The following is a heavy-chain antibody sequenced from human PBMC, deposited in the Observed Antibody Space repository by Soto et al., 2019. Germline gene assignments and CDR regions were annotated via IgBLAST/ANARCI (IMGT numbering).Heavy chain of an antibody. D-gene: IGHD6-6*01. CDR3: ARSSHPDY. V-gene: IGHV3-21*01. CDR1: GFTFSSYA. Sequence: PGGSLRLSCAASGFTFSSYAMSWVRQAPGKGLEWVSAISSSSSCIYYADSVKGRFTISRDNSKNSLYLQMNSLRAEDTAVYYCARSSHPDYWGQGTLVTVSS. CDR2: ISSSSSCI. J-gene: IGHJ4*02.